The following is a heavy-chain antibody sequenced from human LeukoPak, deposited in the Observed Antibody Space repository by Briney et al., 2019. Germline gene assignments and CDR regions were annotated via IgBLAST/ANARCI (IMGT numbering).Heavy chain of an antibody. V-gene: IGHV1-8*01. J-gene: IGHJ5*02. D-gene: IGHD3-10*01. CDR2: MNPNSGNT. CDR3: ARGPSYYGSGSYLA. Sequence: EASVKVSCKASGYTFTSYDINWVRQATGQGLEWMGWMNPNSGNTGYAQKFQGRVTMTRNTSISTAYMELSSLRSEDTAVYYCARGPSYYGSGSYLAWGQGTLVTVSS. CDR1: GYTFTSYD.